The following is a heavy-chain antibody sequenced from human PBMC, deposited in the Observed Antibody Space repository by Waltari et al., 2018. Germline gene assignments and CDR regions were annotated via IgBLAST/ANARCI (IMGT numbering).Heavy chain of an antibody. V-gene: IGHV3-23*01. Sequence: EVQLLESGGGLVQPGGSLRLSCAASGFTFSSYAMSWVRQAPGKGLEWVAAISGSGGSTYYADSVKGRFTISRDNSKNTLYLQMNSLRAEDTAVYYCAKDNQWLVIFDYWGQGTLVTVSS. CDR1: GFTFSSYA. J-gene: IGHJ4*02. CDR3: AKDNQWLVIFDY. D-gene: IGHD6-19*01. CDR2: ISGSGGST.